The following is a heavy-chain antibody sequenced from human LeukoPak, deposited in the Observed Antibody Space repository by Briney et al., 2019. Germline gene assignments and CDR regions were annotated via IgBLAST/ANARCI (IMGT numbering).Heavy chain of an antibody. V-gene: IGHV4-39*01. CDR3: ARTYGDYDDAFDV. CDR2: IYYSGST. Sequence: SETLSLTCTVSGGSIRSSTYYWGWVRQPPGKGLEWIGSIYYSGSTYNNPSLKSRVTIFVDTSKNQFSLKLSSVTATDTAVYYCARTYGDYDDAFDVWVHGTMVTVSS. J-gene: IGHJ3*01. D-gene: IGHD4-17*01. CDR1: GGSIRSSTYY.